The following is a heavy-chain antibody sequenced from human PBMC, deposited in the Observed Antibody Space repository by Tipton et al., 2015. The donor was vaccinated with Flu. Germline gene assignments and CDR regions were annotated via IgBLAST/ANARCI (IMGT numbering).Heavy chain of an antibody. CDR1: GGSISSHY. V-gene: IGHV4-4*07. Sequence: TLSLTCSVSGGSISSHYWSWIRWPAGKGLEWIGRISASGSTNYSPSLKRRVTMSIHASRNQISLTLSSLTAADTAVYYCARDQCNWGPCDYYYGMDVWGPGTTVTVSS. D-gene: IGHD7-27*01. CDR2: ISASGST. CDR3: ARDQCNWGPCDYYYGMDV. J-gene: IGHJ6*02.